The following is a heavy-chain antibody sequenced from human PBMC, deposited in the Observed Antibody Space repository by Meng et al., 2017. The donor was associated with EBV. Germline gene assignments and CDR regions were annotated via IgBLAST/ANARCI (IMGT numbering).Heavy chain of an antibody. Sequence: GRLVQLGAEVKKPGASVKVSCKASGYTFTGYYMHWVRQAPGQGLEWMGRINPNSGGTNYAQKFQGRVTMTRDTSISTAYMELSRLRSDDTAVYYCARVGIAVAGTGDYWGQGTLVTVSS. J-gene: IGHJ4*02. D-gene: IGHD6-19*01. CDR2: INPNSGGT. CDR3: ARVGIAVAGTGDY. CDR1: GYTFTGYY. V-gene: IGHV1-2*06.